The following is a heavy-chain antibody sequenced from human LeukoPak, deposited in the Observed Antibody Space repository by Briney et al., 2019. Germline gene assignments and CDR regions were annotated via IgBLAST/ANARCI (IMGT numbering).Heavy chain of an antibody. D-gene: IGHD3-3*01. J-gene: IGHJ5*02. CDR2: ISSSSSYI. V-gene: IGHV3-21*01. Sequence: PGGSLRLSCAASGFTFSSYSMNWVRQAPGKGLEWVSSISSSSSYIYYADSVKGRFTISRDNAKNSLYLRMNSLRAEDTAVYYCARVGGVSYDFWSGYRFGSWGQGTLVTVSS. CDR3: ARVGGVSYDFWSGYRFGS. CDR1: GFTFSSYS.